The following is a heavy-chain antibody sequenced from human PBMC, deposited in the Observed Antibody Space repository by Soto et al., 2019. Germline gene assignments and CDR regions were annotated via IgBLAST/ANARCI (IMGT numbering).Heavy chain of an antibody. Sequence: QVQLQESGPGLVKPSQTLSLTCTVSGGSISSGGYYWSWIRQHPGKGLEWIGYIYYSGSTYYNPYHKSQVTISVDTSKKQFSLKLSSVTAADTAVYYCARDRPHYGSGSYTVESLDYWGQGTLVTVSS. CDR1: GGSISSGGYY. V-gene: IGHV4-31*01. CDR2: IYYSGST. CDR3: ARDRPHYGSGSYTVESLDY. J-gene: IGHJ4*02. D-gene: IGHD3-10*01.